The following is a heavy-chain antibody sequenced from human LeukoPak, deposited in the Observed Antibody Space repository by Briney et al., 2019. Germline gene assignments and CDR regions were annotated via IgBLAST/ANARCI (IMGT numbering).Heavy chain of an antibody. CDR2: ISGTGDTT. J-gene: IGHJ4*02. Sequence: PGGSLRLSCAASGFTFSNYAMSWVRQAPGEGLEWVSTISGTGDTTYYADSLKGRFTISRDNFKNTLYLQMNSLRAEDTAVYYCAKTRPLDSSSWSHGDYWGQGTLVTVSS. D-gene: IGHD6-13*01. CDR3: AKTRPLDSSSWSHGDY. V-gene: IGHV3-23*01. CDR1: GFTFSNYA.